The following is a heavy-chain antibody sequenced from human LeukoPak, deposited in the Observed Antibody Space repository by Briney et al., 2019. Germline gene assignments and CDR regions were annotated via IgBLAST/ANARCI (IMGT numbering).Heavy chain of an antibody. D-gene: IGHD2-2*01. Sequence: GGSLRLSCAASGFTFSSYGMHWVRQAPGKGLEWVAVISYDGSNKYYADSVKGRFTISRDNSKNTLYLQMNSLRAEDTAVYYCAKDFRYEDYWGQGTLVTVSS. CDR2: ISYDGSNK. V-gene: IGHV3-30*18. CDR1: GFTFSSYG. J-gene: IGHJ4*02. CDR3: AKDFRYEDY.